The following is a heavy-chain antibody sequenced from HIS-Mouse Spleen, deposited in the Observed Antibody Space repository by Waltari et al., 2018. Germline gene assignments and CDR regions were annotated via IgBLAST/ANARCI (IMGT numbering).Heavy chain of an antibody. CDR3: AKDREQQQDY. CDR1: GFTFDDYA. Sequence: EVQLVESGGGLVQPGRYLRLSCAASGFTFDDYAMHWVRQAPGKGLEWVSGISWNSGSIGYADSVKGRFTISRDNAKNSLYLQMNSLRAEDTALYYCAKDREQQQDYWGQGTLVTVSS. D-gene: IGHD6-13*01. V-gene: IGHV3-9*01. CDR2: ISWNSGSI. J-gene: IGHJ4*02.